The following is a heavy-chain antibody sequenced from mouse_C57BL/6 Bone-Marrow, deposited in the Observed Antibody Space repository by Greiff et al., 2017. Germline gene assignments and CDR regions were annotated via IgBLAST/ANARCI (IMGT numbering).Heavy chain of an antibody. D-gene: IGHD2-4*01. V-gene: IGHV5-4*01. CDR2: ISDGGSYT. CDR1: GFTFSSYA. J-gene: IGHJ4*01. CDR3: ARGDDYDDGPYYAMDD. Sequence: EVQGVESGGGLVKPGGSLKLSCAASGFTFSSYAMSWVRQTPEKRLEWVATISDGGSYTYYPDNVKGRFTISRDNAKNNLYLQMSHLKSEDTAMYYCARGDDYDDGPYYAMDDWGQGTSVTVSS.